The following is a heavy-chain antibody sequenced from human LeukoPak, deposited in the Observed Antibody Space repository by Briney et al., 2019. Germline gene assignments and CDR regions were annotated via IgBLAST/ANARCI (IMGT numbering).Heavy chain of an antibody. D-gene: IGHD3-22*01. CDR1: GGSISSGSYY. CDR3: ARLRRSDGYYDSSGDYYPLGYFDL. V-gene: IGHV4-39*01. Sequence: SETLSLTCTVSGGSISSGSYYWDWVRQPPGKGLEWIGTIYYSGSTYYNPSLKSRVTISVDTSKNQFSLNLRSVTAADTAVYSCARLRRSDGYYDSSGDYYPLGYFDLWGQGTLVTVSS. J-gene: IGHJ4*02. CDR2: IYYSGST.